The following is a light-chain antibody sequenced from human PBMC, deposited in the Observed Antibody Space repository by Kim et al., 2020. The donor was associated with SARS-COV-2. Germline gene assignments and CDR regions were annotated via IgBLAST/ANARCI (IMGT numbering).Light chain of an antibody. V-gene: IGKV3-20*01. CDR2: AAS. J-gene: IGKJ1*01. CDR3: QQYDYSPRT. Sequence: EIVLTQSPGALSLSPGDRATLSCRASQTITYLGWYQQKPGQTPRLLIYAASIRATGIPDRFSGSGSGTDFTLTINRLEPEDIAVYYCQQYDYSPRTFGQGTKVDIK. CDR1: QTITY.